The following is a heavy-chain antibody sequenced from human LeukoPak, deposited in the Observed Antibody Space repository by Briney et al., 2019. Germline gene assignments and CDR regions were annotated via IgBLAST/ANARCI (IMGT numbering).Heavy chain of an antibody. Sequence: GFLRLSFTGRGISFKMFGIQWVRQAPGPGPELGSGLRRGGDSTNYAHSVKGRFTISRDYSKNMVFLQMNSLRPEDTAVYYCAKEQRIRHCSEGVCMEGYYFDYWGQGSLVTVSS. CDR3: AKEQRIRHCSEGVCMEGYYFDY. CDR1: GISFKMFG. D-gene: IGHD2-8*01. CDR2: LRRGGDST. J-gene: IGHJ4*02. V-gene: IGHV3-23*01.